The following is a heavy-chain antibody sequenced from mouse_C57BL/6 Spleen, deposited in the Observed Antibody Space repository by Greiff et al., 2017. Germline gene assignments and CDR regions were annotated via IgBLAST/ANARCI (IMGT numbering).Heavy chain of an antibody. CDR3: ARRGGIFYAMDY. V-gene: IGHV1-80*01. Sequence: QVQLQQSGAELVKPGASVKISCKASGYAFSSYWMNWVKQRPGKGLEWIGQIYPGDGYTNYNGKFKGKATLTADKSSSTAYMQLSSLTSEDSAVYFCARRGGIFYAMDYWGQGTSVTVSA. CDR2: IYPGDGYT. J-gene: IGHJ4*01. CDR1: GYAFSSYW.